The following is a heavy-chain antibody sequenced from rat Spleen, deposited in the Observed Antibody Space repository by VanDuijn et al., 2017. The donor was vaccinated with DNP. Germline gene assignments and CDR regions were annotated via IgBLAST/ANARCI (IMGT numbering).Heavy chain of an antibody. CDR1: GFTFNKYW. Sequence: EVQLVESGGDLVHPGRSLKLSCVASGFTFNKYWMTWIRQVPGKGLEWVASINTDGGSTYYPDTVKGRFTISRDNAKSTLYLQMDSLRSEDTATYYCARDRTLRVAAIMDAWGQGTSVTVSS. D-gene: IGHD1-2*01. J-gene: IGHJ4*01. V-gene: IGHV5-31*01. CDR3: ARDRTLRVAAIMDA. CDR2: INTDGGST.